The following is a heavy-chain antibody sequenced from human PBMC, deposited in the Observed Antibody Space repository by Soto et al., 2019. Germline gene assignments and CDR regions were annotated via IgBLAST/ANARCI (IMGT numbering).Heavy chain of an antibody. J-gene: IGHJ4*02. CDR3: ARRGHPGH. Sequence: QVQLVQSGAEVKKPGSSVKVSCTASGGSLRNSVISWVRQAPAQRLEWMGGVIPILGTANYAQKFQGRVTMTADEATSTAYMDLSSLGPDDTAVYYCARRGHPGHWGPGTLVIVSS. CDR1: GGSLRNSV. CDR2: VIPILGTA. V-gene: IGHV1-69*01.